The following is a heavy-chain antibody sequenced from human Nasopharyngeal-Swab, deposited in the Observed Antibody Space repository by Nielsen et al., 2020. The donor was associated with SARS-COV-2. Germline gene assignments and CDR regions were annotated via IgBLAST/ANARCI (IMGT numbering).Heavy chain of an antibody. V-gene: IGHV1-69*04. J-gene: IGHJ3*01. Sequence: SVKVSCKASRDTFKTHAISWVRQAPGQGLEWMGRIIPFLRLTHYAKNLKGRVKITADGSTSAVSMELSSLRSEDTAVYYCARHGTTADYGDYAAFDVWGQGAMVTVS. D-gene: IGHD4-17*01. CDR3: ARHGTTADYGDYAAFDV. CDR2: IIPFLRLT. CDR1: RDTFKTHA.